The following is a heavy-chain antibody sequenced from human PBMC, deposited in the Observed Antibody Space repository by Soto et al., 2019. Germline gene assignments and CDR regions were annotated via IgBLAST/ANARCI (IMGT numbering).Heavy chain of an antibody. CDR3: AKSGLIAAAGTKNWFDP. CDR1: GVTFSSYG. J-gene: IGHJ5*02. D-gene: IGHD6-13*01. Sequence: GGSLRLSCAASGVTFSSYGMHWVRQAPGKGLEWVAVISYDGSNKYYADSVKGRFTISRDNSKNTLYLQMNSLRAEDTAVYYCAKSGLIAAAGTKNWFDPWGQGTLVTVSS. CDR2: ISYDGSNK. V-gene: IGHV3-30*18.